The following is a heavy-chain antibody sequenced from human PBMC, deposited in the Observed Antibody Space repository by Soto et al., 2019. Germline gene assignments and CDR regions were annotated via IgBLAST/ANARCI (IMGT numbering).Heavy chain of an antibody. D-gene: IGHD4-17*01. CDR2: ISYEGSNR. CDR3: AKDYGDYNFNYGMDV. J-gene: IGHJ6*02. CDR1: GFRFSAYA. Sequence: QVQLVESGGGVVQPGGSLRLSCAASGFRFSAYAMHWVRQAPGEGLEWVAVISYEGSNRFYADSVKGRFTVSRDNSKNMVYLQMNSLRGEDTAVFYCAKDYGDYNFNYGMDVWGQGTTVTVSS. V-gene: IGHV3-30*18.